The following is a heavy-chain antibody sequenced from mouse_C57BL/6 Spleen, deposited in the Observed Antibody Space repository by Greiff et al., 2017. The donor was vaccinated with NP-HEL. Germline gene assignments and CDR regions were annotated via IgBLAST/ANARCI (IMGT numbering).Heavy chain of an antibody. CDR3: ARSDLDYYGSIWYFDV. D-gene: IGHD1-1*01. CDR2: IYPGSGNN. J-gene: IGHJ1*03. V-gene: IGHV1-76*01. Sequence: VQLQESGAELVRPGASVKLSCKASGYTFTDYYINWVKQRPGQGLEWIARIYPGSGNNYYNEKFKGKATLTAEKSSSTAYMQLSSLTSEDSAVYFWARSDLDYYGSIWYFDVWGTGTTVTVSS. CDR1: GYTFTDYY.